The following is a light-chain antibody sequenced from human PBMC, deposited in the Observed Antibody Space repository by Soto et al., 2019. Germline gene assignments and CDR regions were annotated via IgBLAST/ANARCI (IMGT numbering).Light chain of an antibody. CDR2: EVS. V-gene: IGLV2-14*01. J-gene: IGLJ1*01. CDR1: SSDVGGYNY. CDR3: SSYTSSSTLV. Sequence: QSALTQPASVSGSPGQSITISCTGTSSDVGGYNYVSWYQQHPGKAPKLMIYEVSNRPSGVSNRFSGSKSGNTASLTISGLQAYDEADYYCSSYTSSSTLVFGTGTKVTVL.